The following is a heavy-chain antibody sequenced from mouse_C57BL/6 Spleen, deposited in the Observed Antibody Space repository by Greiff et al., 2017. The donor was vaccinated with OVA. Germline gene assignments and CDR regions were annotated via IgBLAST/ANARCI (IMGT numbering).Heavy chain of an antibody. CDR2: INPSSGYT. J-gene: IGHJ2*01. D-gene: IGHD1-1*01. CDR3: ARSATVVGGDYFDY. CDR1: GYTFTSYW. Sequence: VKLQQSGAELAKPGASVKLSCKASGYTFTSYWMHWVKQRPGQGLEWIGYINPSSGYTKYNQKFKDKATLTADNSSSTAYMQLSSLTYEDSAVNYCARSATVVGGDYFDYWGKGTTLTVSS. V-gene: IGHV1-7*01.